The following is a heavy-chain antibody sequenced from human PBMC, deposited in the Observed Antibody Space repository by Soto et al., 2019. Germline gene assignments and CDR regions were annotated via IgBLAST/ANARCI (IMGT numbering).Heavy chain of an antibody. Sequence: QVHLQESGPGLVKPSETLSLTCSVSGGSISRGYWTWIRQPPGKGLEWIGYIYYSGSINYNPSLESRVIISVDTSKNQFSLRLSSVTAAATAVYYCARAYYDTAGYGLDPWGQGALVTVSS. CDR1: GGSISRGY. D-gene: IGHD3-22*01. J-gene: IGHJ5*02. CDR2: IYYSGSI. CDR3: ARAYYDTAGYGLDP. V-gene: IGHV4-59*01.